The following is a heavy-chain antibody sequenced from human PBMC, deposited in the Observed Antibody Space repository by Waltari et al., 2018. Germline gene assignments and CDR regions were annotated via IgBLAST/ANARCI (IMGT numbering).Heavy chain of an antibody. CDR2: ILYIGTT. Sequence: QLQLQESGPGLVKPSETLSLTCVVSGGSISVTPYYWGWIRQPPGKGLEWIASILYIGTTYYNPSLMLRVSISVDTSQNQFSLRLSSLTAADTAIYYCARGLCADVANCYSGTNNFFDPWGQGTLVTVSS. J-gene: IGHJ5*02. D-gene: IGHD2-15*01. CDR3: ARGLCADVANCYSGTNNFFDP. CDR1: GGSISVTPYY. V-gene: IGHV4-39*01.